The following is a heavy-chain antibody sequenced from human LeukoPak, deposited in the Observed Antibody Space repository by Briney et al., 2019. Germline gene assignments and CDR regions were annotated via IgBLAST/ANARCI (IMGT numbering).Heavy chain of an antibody. CDR1: GFTFRSYS. CDR2: ISSSSSTI. CDR3: ASHYYDSSGFDY. Sequence: PGGSLRLFCVASGFTFRSYSMNWVRQAPGKGLEWVSYISSSSSTIYYADSVEGRFTISRDNTKNSLYLQMNSLRAEDTAVYYCASHYYDSSGFDYWGQGTQVIVSS. J-gene: IGHJ4*02. D-gene: IGHD3-22*01. V-gene: IGHV3-48*04.